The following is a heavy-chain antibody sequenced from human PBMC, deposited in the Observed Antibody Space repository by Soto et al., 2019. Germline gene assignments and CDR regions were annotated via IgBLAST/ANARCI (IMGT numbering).Heavy chain of an antibody. Sequence: GGSLRLSCAASGFTFSTYEMNWVRQAPGKGLEWVSYISGSGTTVYYADSVKGRVTISRDNAKNSLFLQMNSLRAEDTAVYYCARDQLGGYFDYWGQGALVTVSS. J-gene: IGHJ4*01. D-gene: IGHD6-6*01. V-gene: IGHV3-48*03. CDR3: ARDQLGGYFDY. CDR1: GFTFSTYE. CDR2: ISGSGTTV.